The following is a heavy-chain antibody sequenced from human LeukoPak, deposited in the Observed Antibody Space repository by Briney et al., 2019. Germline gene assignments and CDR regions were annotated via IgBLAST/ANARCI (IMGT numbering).Heavy chain of an antibody. CDR1: GYTFSSYW. D-gene: IGHD2-2*02. V-gene: IGHV3-74*01. CDR2: IDTDGSIT. Sequence: GGSLRLSCAASGYTFSSYWMHWVRQAPGKGLVWVPRIDTDGSITSYADSVKGRFTISRDNAKNSLYLQMNSLGAEDTAVYYCARDAGSLYSPYWFDPWGQGTLVTVSS. J-gene: IGHJ5*02. CDR3: ARDAGSLYSPYWFDP.